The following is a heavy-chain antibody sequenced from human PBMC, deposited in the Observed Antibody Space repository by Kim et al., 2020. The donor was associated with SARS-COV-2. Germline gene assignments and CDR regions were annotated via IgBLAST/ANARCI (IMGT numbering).Heavy chain of an antibody. D-gene: IGHD1-1*01. CDR3: ARVRISWN. Sequence: GGSLRLSCAASGFRMSDHCMHWVRQAPGKGLEWVSRVLMDGSVTNYADSVKGRFTISRDKAKNTVYLQMNSLRAEDTALYSCARVRISWNWGQGTWVTVSS. V-gene: IGHV3-74*01. CDR1: GFRMSDHC. CDR2: VLMDGSVT. J-gene: IGHJ4*02.